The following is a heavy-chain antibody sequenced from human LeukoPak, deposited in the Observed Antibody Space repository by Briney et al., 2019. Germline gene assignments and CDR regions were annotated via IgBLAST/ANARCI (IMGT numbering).Heavy chain of an antibody. J-gene: IGHJ4*02. CDR3: SRASYCSRASCPMWAGY. D-gene: IGHD2-2*01. CDR1: GFTFGDYA. CDR2: IRSKAYGGTI. V-gene: IGHV3-49*03. Sequence: GGPLRLSCTASGFTFGDYAMSWFRQAPGKGLEWVGFIRSKAYGGTIEYAASVKGRFTISRDDSRSVAYLQVNSLKTEDTAIYYCSRASYCSRASCPMWAGYWGQGTLVTVSS.